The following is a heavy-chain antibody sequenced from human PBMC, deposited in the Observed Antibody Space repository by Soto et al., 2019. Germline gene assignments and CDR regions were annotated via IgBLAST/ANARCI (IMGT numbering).Heavy chain of an antibody. CDR2: ISSGGTYT. V-gene: IGHV3-23*01. J-gene: IGHJ4*03. CDR3: ARERYSYGRYFDF. D-gene: IGHD5-18*01. CDR1: GFTFSNYA. Sequence: GESLKISCAASGFTFSNYAMTWVRQAPGKGLEWVSAISSGGTYTDYADSVKGRFTLPRDNSKNMVYLQMSSLRTADTAIYYCARERYSYGRYFDFWGHGTPVTVSS.